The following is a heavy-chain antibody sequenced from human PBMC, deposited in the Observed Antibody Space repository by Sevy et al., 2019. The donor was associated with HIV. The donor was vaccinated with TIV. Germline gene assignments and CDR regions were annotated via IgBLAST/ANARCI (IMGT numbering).Heavy chain of an antibody. J-gene: IGHJ3*02. V-gene: IGHV3-30-3*01. D-gene: IGHD3-22*01. Sequence: GGSLRLSCAASGFTFSSYAMHWVRQAPGKGLEWVAVISYDGSNKYYADSVKGRFTISRDNSKNTLYLQMNSLRAEDTAVYYCAKVLYDSSGYYYHDAFDIWGQGTMVTVSS. CDR1: GFTFSSYA. CDR2: ISYDGSNK. CDR3: AKVLYDSSGYYYHDAFDI.